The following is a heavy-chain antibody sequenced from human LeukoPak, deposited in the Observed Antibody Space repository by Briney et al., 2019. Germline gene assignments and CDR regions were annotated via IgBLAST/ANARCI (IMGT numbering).Heavy chain of an antibody. Sequence: GGSLRLSCAASGFTFSNYGLNWVRQAPGKGLEWVSYISGTSNTIYYADSVKGRFTISRDNAKNSLYLQVNSLRVEDTAIYYCARDLGSYSSGWYMGFDYWGQGTLVTVSS. CDR1: GFTFSNYG. D-gene: IGHD6-19*01. CDR3: ARDLGSYSSGWYMGFDY. V-gene: IGHV3-48*01. J-gene: IGHJ4*02. CDR2: ISGTSNTI.